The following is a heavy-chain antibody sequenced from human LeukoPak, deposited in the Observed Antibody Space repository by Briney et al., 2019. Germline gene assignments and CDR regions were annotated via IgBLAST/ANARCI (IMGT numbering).Heavy chain of an antibody. D-gene: IGHD2-21*02. Sequence: GGSLRLSCAASGFTFSSYGMHWVRQAPDKGLEWEAVIWYDGSNKYYADSVKGRFTISRDNSKNTLYLQMNSLRAEDTAVYYCAKWGPYCVGDYCPALDSWGPGTLVTVSS. CDR2: IWYDGSNK. J-gene: IGHJ4*02. CDR1: GFTFSSYG. V-gene: IGHV3-33*06. CDR3: AKWGPYCVGDYCPALDS.